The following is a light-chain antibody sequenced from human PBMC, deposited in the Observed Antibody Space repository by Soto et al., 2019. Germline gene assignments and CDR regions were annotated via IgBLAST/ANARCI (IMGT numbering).Light chain of an antibody. V-gene: IGLV1-47*01. Sequence: QSVMTQPPSASGTPGQRIRISCSGRDSNIGTNYVCWFQQFPGTAPKLLIYRDNQRPSGVPARFSGSKSGTSAYLALSGRRSEDESDDYCAAWDDRLNCYVFGSGTKVTVL. CDR1: DSNIGTNY. J-gene: IGLJ1*01. CDR3: AAWDDRLNCYV. CDR2: RDN.